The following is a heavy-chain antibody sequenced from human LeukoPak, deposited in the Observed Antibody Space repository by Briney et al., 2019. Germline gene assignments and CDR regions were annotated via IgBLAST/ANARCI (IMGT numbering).Heavy chain of an antibody. D-gene: IGHD2/OR15-2a*01. J-gene: IGHJ4*02. CDR2: IWYDGSNK. CDR1: GYTFSSYG. V-gene: IGHV3-33*01. Sequence: GGSLRLSCAASGYTFSSYGMHWVRQAPGKGLEWVALIWYDGSNKYYTDSVKGRFTISRDNSKNTLYLQMNSLRAEDTAVYYCAREGPRGNSQFDYWGQGTLVTVSS. CDR3: AREGPRGNSQFDY.